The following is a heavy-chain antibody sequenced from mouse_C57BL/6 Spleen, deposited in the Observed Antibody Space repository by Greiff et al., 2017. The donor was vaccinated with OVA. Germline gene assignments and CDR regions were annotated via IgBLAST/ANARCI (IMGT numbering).Heavy chain of an antibody. Sequence: EVQLVESGGGLVQPGGSMKLSCAASGFTFSDAWMDWVRQSPEKGLEWVAEIRNKANNHATYYAESVKGRFTISRDDSKSSVYLQMNSLRAEDTGIYYCTRRDGSYFDYWGQGTTLTVSS. CDR3: TRRDGSYFDY. D-gene: IGHD2-3*01. CDR2: IRNKANNHAT. J-gene: IGHJ2*01. V-gene: IGHV6-6*01. CDR1: GFTFSDAW.